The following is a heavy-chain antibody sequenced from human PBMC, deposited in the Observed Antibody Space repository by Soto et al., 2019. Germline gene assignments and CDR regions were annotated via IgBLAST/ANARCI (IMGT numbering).Heavy chain of an antibody. Sequence: GGSLRLSCAASGFTFSSYGMHWVRQAPGKGLEWVAVISYDGSNKYYADSVKGRFTISRDNSKNTLYLQMNSLRAEDTAVYYCAKVSFRLDYSYYYYMDVWGKGTTVTVSS. V-gene: IGHV3-30*18. CDR1: GFTFSSYG. J-gene: IGHJ6*03. D-gene: IGHD4-4*01. CDR3: AKVSFRLDYSYYYYMDV. CDR2: ISYDGSNK.